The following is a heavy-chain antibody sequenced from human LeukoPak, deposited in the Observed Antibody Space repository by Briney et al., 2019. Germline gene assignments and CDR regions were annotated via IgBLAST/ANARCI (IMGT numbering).Heavy chain of an antibody. V-gene: IGHV4-61*09. D-gene: IGHD3-3*01. Sequence: SETLSLTCTVSGASISIGSYYWTWIRQPAGKRLEWIGDIYTSGTTNYNPSLKSRVTISVDTSKNQFSLSLSSVTAADTAIYYCARDLGVQLSESWFDPWGQGTLVTVSS. J-gene: IGHJ5*02. CDR2: IYTSGTT. CDR3: ARDLGVQLSESWFDP. CDR1: GASISIGSYY.